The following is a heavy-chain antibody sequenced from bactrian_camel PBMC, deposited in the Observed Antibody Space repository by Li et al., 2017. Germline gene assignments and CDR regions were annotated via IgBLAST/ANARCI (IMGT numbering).Heavy chain of an antibody. CDR2: IYSDGSNT. Sequence: QVQLVESGGALVQPGGSLRLSCAASGFTFRRNVMSWVRQAPGKGLEWVSSIYSDGSNTYYADSVKGRFTISRDNAKNTVYLQMHSLKSEDTALYYCAAAHSGTAGLECRLVPSYEYSNWGQGTQVTVS. J-gene: IGHJ4*01. CDR3: AAAHSGTAGLECRLVPSYEYSN. D-gene: IGHD4*01. CDR1: GFTFRRNV. V-gene: IGHV3S7*01.